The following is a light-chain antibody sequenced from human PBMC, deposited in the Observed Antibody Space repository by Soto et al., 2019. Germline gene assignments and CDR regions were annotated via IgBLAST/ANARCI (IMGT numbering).Light chain of an antibody. J-gene: IGKJ1*01. CDR1: HGISSY. V-gene: IGKV1-9*01. CDR2: AAS. CDR3: QQYRTWIGT. Sequence: DIQLTQSPASLSASVGDRVTITCRASHGISSYLAWYQQKPGQAPKLVIYAASTLQSGVPSRFSGSGSGTEFTLTISSLQPEDFGVYYCQQYRTWIGTFGQGTKVDI.